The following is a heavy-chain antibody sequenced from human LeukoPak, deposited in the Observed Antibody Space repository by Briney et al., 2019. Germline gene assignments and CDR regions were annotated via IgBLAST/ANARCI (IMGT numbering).Heavy chain of an antibody. J-gene: IGHJ6*03. V-gene: IGHV1-2*02. CDR2: INPNSGCT. CDR3: ARDITIPLFPYYYYYMDV. CDR1: GYTFTGYY. D-gene: IGHD3-3*01. Sequence: ASLKVSCKASGYTFTGYYMHWVRQAPGQGLEWMGWINPNSGCTNYAQKVQGRVTMTRNTSISTAYMELSSLRSEDTAVYYCARDITIPLFPYYYYYMDVWGKGTTVTISS.